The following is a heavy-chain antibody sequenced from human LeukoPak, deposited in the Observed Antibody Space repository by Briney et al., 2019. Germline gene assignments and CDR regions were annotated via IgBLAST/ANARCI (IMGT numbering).Heavy chain of an antibody. CDR1: GFIVSNTY. J-gene: IGHJ4*02. V-gene: IGHV3-53*01. Sequence: GGSLRLSCAASGFIVSNTYMTWVRQAPGKGLEWVSVIHNDGSTCYADSVKGRFTVSRDNSKNMVFLRMNSLRVEDTAVYFCASLARDYWGQGTLVSVSS. CDR3: ASLARDY. CDR2: IHNDGST. D-gene: IGHD3-3*02.